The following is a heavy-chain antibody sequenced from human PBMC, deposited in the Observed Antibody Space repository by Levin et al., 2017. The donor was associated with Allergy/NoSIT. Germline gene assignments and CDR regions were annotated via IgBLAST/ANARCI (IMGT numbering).Heavy chain of an antibody. D-gene: IGHD1-26*01. CDR3: ARVKVGLDV. CDR2: MNPKSGNA. V-gene: IGHV1-8*01. J-gene: IGHJ6*02. Sequence: EASVKVSCKASGYTFTNNEIQWLRQATGQGLEWMGWMNPKSGNAGYAQTFQGRVTMTTNSSGSTAYMELNSLTSEDTAVYYCARVKVGLDVWGQGTTVTVSS. CDR1: GYTFTNNE.